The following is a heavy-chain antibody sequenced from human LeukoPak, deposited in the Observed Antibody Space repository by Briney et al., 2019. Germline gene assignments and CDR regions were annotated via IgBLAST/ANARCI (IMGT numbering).Heavy chain of an antibody. D-gene: IGHD3-22*01. Sequence: ASVKVSCKASGYTFTSYGISWVRQAPGQGLEWMGWISAYNGNTNYAQKLQGRVTMTTDTSKSTAYMELRSLRSDDTAVYYCARDRGSYDSSGYLNWFDPWGQGTLVTVSS. CDR1: GYTFTSYG. CDR2: ISAYNGNT. CDR3: ARDRGSYDSSGYLNWFDP. V-gene: IGHV1-18*01. J-gene: IGHJ5*02.